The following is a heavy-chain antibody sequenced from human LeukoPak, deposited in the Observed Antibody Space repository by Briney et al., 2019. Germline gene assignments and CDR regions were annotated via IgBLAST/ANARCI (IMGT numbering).Heavy chain of an antibody. V-gene: IGHV3-11*01. CDR1: GFIFSDYY. J-gene: IGHJ4*02. CDR3: VWGNYRRFDF. D-gene: IGHD3-16*02. CDR2: ISHSGSTI. Sequence: GGSLRLSCAASGFIFSDYYVSWTRQAPGKGLEWVSYISHSGSTIYYADSVKGRFTISRDNAKNSLYLQMNSLRAEDTAVYFCVWGNYRRFDFWGQGTLVTVSS.